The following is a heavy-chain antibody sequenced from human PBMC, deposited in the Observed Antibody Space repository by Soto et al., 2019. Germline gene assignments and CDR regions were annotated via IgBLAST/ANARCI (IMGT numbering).Heavy chain of an antibody. CDR2: IIPIFGTA. D-gene: IGHD3-22*01. Sequence: GPSVKVSCKASGGTFSSYAISWVRQAPGQGLEWMGGIIPIFGTANYAQKFQGRVTITADKSTSTAYMELSSLRSEDTAVYYCARVLASSGYPFDYWGQGTLVTVSS. CDR3: ARVLASSGYPFDY. J-gene: IGHJ4*02. V-gene: IGHV1-69*06. CDR1: GGTFSSYA.